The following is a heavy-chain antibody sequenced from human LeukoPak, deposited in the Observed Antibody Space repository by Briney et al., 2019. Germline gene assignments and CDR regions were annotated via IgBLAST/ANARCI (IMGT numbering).Heavy chain of an antibody. CDR2: INRDGSRT. V-gene: IGHV3-74*01. D-gene: IGHD3-9*01. CDR1: GFAFGTSW. Sequence: PGGSLRLSCAASGFAFGTSWMHWVRQAPGKGLVWVSHINRDGSRTTYADSVKGRFTISRDNAKNTVYLQMNSLRAEDTALYFCVRSLTGADDYWGQGTLVTVSS. J-gene: IGHJ4*02. CDR3: VRSLTGADDY.